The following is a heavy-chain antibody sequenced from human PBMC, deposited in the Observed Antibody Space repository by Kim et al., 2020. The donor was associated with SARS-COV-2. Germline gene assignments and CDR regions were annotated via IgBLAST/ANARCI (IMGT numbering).Heavy chain of an antibody. J-gene: IGHJ4*02. CDR3: ARGLRYFDWHADY. Sequence: GGSLRLSCAASGFTVSSNYMSWVRQAPGKGLEWVSVIYSGGSTYYADSVKGRFTISRDNSKNTLYLQMNSLRAEDTTVYYCARGLRYFDWHADYCGKGTLVTVSS. V-gene: IGHV3-53*01. CDR2: IYSGGST. D-gene: IGHD3-9*01. CDR1: GFTVSSNY.